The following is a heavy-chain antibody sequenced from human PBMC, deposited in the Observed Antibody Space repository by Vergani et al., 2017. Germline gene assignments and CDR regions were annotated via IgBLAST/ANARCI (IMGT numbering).Heavy chain of an antibody. V-gene: IGHV1-69*06. J-gene: IGHJ3*02. Sequence: QVQLVQSGAEVKKPGSSVKVSCKASGGTFSSYAISWVRQAPGQGLEWMGGIIPIFGTANYAQKFQGRVTITADKSTSTAYMELSSLRSEDTAVYYCARDRRQNYYDSTGQERDDAFDIWGQGTMVTVSS. CDR2: IIPIFGTA. CDR3: ARDRRQNYYDSTGQERDDAFDI. D-gene: IGHD3-22*01. CDR1: GGTFSSYA.